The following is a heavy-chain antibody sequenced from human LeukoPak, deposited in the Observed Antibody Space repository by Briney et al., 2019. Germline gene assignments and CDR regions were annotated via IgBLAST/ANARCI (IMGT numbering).Heavy chain of an antibody. J-gene: IGHJ5*02. CDR3: ARVYYGGNSYWFDP. V-gene: IGHV4-34*01. CDR2: INHSGST. D-gene: IGHD4-23*01. CDR1: GGSFSGYY. Sequence: SETLSLTCAVYGGSFSGYYWSWIRQPPGKGLEWIGEINHSGSTNYNPSLKSRVTISVDTSKNQFSLKLSSVTAADTAVYYCARVYYGGNSYWFDPWGQGTLVTVSP.